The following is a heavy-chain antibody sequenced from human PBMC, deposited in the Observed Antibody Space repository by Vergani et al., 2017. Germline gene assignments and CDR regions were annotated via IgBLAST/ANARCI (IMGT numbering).Heavy chain of an antibody. CDR3: TRGWYYDSIAYWAH. CDR2: INPSGGST. CDR1: GGTFSSYA. Sequence: QVQLVQSGAEVKKPGSSVKVSCKASGGTFSSYAISWVRQAPGQGLEWMGIINPSGGSTSYAQKFQGRVTMTRDTSTSTVYMELSSLRSEDTAVYYCTRGWYYDSIAYWAHWGQGTLVTVSS. J-gene: IGHJ4*02. D-gene: IGHD3-22*01. V-gene: IGHV1-46*03.